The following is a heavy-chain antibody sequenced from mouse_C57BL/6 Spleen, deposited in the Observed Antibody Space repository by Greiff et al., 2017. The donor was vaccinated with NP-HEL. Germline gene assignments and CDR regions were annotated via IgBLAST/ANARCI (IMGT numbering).Heavy chain of an antibody. J-gene: IGHJ4*01. D-gene: IGHD2-2*01. CDR3: ARGIYYGYHYAMDY. Sequence: VQLQQSGPELVKPGASVKIPCKASGYTFTDYNMDWVKQSHGKSLEWIGAINPNNGGTIYNQKFKGKATLTVDKSSSTAYMERRSLTSEDTAVYYCARGIYYGYHYAMDYWGQGTSVTVSS. V-gene: IGHV1-18*01. CDR1: GYTFTDYN. CDR2: INPNNGGT.